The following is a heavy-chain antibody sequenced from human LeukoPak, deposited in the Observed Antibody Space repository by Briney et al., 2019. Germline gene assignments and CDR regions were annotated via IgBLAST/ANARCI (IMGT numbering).Heavy chain of an antibody. D-gene: IGHD2-15*01. Sequence: GGSLRLSCAASGFTFSSYSMNWVRQAPGKGLEWVSYISSSSSNIYYADSVKGRFTISRDNAKNSLYLQMNSLRAEDTAVYYCARGWSVVVVAATPGFDYWGQGTLVTVSS. CDR3: ARGWSVVVVAATPGFDY. CDR2: ISSSSSNI. J-gene: IGHJ4*02. V-gene: IGHV3-48*01. CDR1: GFTFSSYS.